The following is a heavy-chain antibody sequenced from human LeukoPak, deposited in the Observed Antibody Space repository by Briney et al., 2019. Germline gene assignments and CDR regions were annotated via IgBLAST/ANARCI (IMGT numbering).Heavy chain of an antibody. CDR2: IKSDGTKT. CDR3: ARGRGGSYDY. V-gene: IGHV3-64*02. CDR1: GFTFSNYA. Sequence: PGGSLRLSCAASGFTFSNYAMHWVRQAPGKGLEYVSAIKSDGTKTYYADSVKDRFTISRDNSKNTLYLQMGSLRVEDMAVYYCARGRGGSYDYWGQGTLVTVSS. J-gene: IGHJ4*02. D-gene: IGHD3-10*01.